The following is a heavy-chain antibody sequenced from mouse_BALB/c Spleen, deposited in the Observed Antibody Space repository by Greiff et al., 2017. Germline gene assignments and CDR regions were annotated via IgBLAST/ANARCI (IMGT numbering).Heavy chain of an antibody. CDR2: INPYNGAT. J-gene: IGHJ3*01. D-gene: IGHD1-1*01. V-gene: IGHV1-31*01. Sequence: VQLKQSGPELVKPGASVKISCKASGYSFTGYYMHWVKQSHVKSLEWIGRINPYNGATSYNQNFKDKASLTVDKSSSTAYMELHSLTSEDSAVYYCARSGSSTWFAYWGQGTLVTVSA. CDR1: GYSFTGYY. CDR3: ARSGSSTWFAY.